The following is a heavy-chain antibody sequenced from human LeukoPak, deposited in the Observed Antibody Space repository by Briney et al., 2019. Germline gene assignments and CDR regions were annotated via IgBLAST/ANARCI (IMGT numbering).Heavy chain of an antibody. V-gene: IGHV4-59*01. CDR3: ARVKSTMIVVVMSSYFDY. Sequence: PSETLSLTCTVSAGSISSYYWGWIRQPPGKGLEWIGYIYYSGGTNYNPSLKSRVTISVDTSKNQFSLKLSSVTAADTAVYYCARVKSTMIVVVMSSYFDYWGQGTLVTVSS. CDR1: AGSISSYY. D-gene: IGHD3-22*01. J-gene: IGHJ4*02. CDR2: IYYSGGT.